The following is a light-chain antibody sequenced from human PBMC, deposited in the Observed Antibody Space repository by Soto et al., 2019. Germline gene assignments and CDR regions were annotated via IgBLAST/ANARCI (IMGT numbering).Light chain of an antibody. Sequence: EIVLTQSPATLSLSPGERATLSCRASQSVSSYLAWYQQKPGQAPRLLIYDASNRATGIPARLSGSGSGTYFTLTISSLEPEDFAVYYCQQRSNWPTFGQGTKLEIK. J-gene: IGKJ2*01. CDR3: QQRSNWPT. CDR1: QSVSSY. V-gene: IGKV3-11*01. CDR2: DAS.